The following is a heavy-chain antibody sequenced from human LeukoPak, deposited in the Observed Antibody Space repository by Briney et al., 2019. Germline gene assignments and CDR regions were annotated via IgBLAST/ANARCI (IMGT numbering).Heavy chain of an antibody. CDR2: TSGSGLSP. CDR1: GFTFSSYA. J-gene: IGHJ4*02. Sequence: GGSLRLSCAASGFTFSSYAMNWVRQAPGKGLEWVSGTSGSGLSPYYADSVKGRFTISRDNSKNTLYLQMNSLRAEDTAVYYCAKGITMAPHFDYWGQGTLVTVSS. D-gene: IGHD3-10*01. V-gene: IGHV3-23*01. CDR3: AKGITMAPHFDY.